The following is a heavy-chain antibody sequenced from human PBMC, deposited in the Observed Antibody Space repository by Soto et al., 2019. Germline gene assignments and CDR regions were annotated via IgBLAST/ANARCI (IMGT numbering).Heavy chain of an antibody. CDR2: ISNDGRTK. J-gene: IGHJ4*02. V-gene: IGHV3-30*18. CDR3: AKDSLSEHNSGWPQGH. Sequence: GGSLRLSCAASGFTFSGYGMHWVRQAPGTGPEWVAAISNDGRTKYYADSVKGRFTISRDNSKGTLDLQMNSLRVEDTAIYYCAKDSLSEHNSGWPQGHWGKGTPVTVSS. D-gene: IGHD6-19*01. CDR1: GFTFSGYG.